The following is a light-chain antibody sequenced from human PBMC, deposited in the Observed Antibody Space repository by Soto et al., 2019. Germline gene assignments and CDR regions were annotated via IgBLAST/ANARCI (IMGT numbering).Light chain of an antibody. CDR1: QSVTNN. J-gene: IGKJ4*01. CDR2: GAS. CDR3: QQYHNWPLT. Sequence: EIVMTQSPATLSVSPGERATVPCRASQSVTNNLGWYQQKPGQAPRLLIYGASTRATGIPARFSGSGYGTEFTLTINSLQSEDFAVYYCQQYHNWPLTFGGGAEVEIK. V-gene: IGKV3-15*01.